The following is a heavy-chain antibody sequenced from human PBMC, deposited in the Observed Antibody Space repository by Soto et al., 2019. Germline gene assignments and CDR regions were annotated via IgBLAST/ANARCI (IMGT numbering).Heavy chain of an antibody. J-gene: IGHJ4*02. CDR2: IWYDGSNK. CDR1: GFTFSSYG. CDR3: ARGLLRYFDWTYYFDY. D-gene: IGHD3-9*01. V-gene: IGHV3-33*01. Sequence: GGSLRLSCAASGFTFSSYGMHWVRQAPGKGLEWVAVIWYDGSNKYYADSVKGRFTISRDNSKNTLYLQMNSLRAEDTAVYYCARGLLRYFDWTYYFDYWGQGTLVTVSS.